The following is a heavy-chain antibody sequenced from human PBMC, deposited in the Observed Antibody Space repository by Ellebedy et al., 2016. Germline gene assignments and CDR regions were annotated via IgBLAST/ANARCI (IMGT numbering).Heavy chain of an antibody. CDR2: IKSKTEGRAA. CDR3: TTVYRYNYDSV. J-gene: IGHJ4*02. V-gene: IGHV3-15*01. CDR1: GFTLSNAW. Sequence: GESLKISCAASGFTLSNAWLTWVRQAPGKGLAWVGRIKSKTEGRAADYAAPVMGRFTISRDDSINTLYLQMKSLKTEDTALYFCTTVYRYNYDSVWGQGTLVTVSS. D-gene: IGHD5-18*01.